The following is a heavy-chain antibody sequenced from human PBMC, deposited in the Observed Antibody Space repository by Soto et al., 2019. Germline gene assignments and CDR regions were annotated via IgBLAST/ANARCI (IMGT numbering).Heavy chain of an antibody. CDR1: GYTFSTYY. CDR3: ARYDYNGYYFDY. Sequence: QVQLVQSGAEVKKPGASVKVSCKASGYTFSTYYMHWVRQAPGQGYEWMGIINPSGGSTTYAQKFRGRVTMTRDTSTTTVYLERSSLKSEDTAVYYCARYDYNGYYFDYWGQGTLVTVSS. V-gene: IGHV1-46*01. CDR2: INPSGGST. D-gene: IGHD4-4*01. J-gene: IGHJ4*02.